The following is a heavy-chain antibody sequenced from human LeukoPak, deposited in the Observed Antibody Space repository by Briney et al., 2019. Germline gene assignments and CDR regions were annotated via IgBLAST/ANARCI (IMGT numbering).Heavy chain of an antibody. Sequence: ASVKVSCKASGYTFTGYYMHWVRQAPGQGLEWMGWINPNSGGTNYAQKFQGRVTMTRDTSISTAYMELSRLRSDDTAVYYCARDGGYSGYESDYWGQGTLVTVSS. J-gene: IGHJ4*02. V-gene: IGHV1-2*02. CDR3: ARDGGYSGYESDY. D-gene: IGHD5-12*01. CDR2: INPNSGGT. CDR1: GYTFTGYY.